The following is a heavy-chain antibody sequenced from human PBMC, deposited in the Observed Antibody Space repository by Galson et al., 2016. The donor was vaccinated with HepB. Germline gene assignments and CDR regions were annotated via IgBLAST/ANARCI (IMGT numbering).Heavy chain of an antibody. J-gene: IGHJ4*02. CDR2: LSSNGGST. V-gene: IGHV3-64D*06. CDR1: GFTFSSYA. CDR3: VKDKGDY. Sequence: SLRLSCAASGFTFSSYAMHWVRQAPGKGLEYVSALSSNGGSTYYAESVKGRFTISRDNSKNTLYLQMSSLRAEDTAVYYCVKDKGDYWGQGTLVTVSS.